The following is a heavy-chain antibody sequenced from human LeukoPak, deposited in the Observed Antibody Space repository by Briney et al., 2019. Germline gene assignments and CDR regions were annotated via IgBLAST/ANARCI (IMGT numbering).Heavy chain of an antibody. CDR1: GGSFTNYY. V-gene: IGHV4-34*01. CDR2: INHSGST. J-gene: IGHJ3*02. CDR3: VRHVARAFDI. Sequence: SETLSLTCAVYGGSFTNYYWSWIRQPPGKGLEWIGEINHSGSTKYNPSLKSRVTISIDTSKNQLSLKLSSVTAADTAVYSCVRHVARAFDIWGQGTKVAVSS.